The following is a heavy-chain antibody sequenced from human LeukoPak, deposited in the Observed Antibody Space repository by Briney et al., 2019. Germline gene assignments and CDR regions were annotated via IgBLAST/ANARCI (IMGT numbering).Heavy chain of an antibody. CDR1: GYTFTGYY. CDR3: ARGRTPNYYMDV. J-gene: IGHJ6*03. CDR2: INPNSGGT. Sequence: ASVKVSCKASGYTFTGYYMHRVRQAPGQGLEWMGWINPNSGGTNYAQKFQGRVTMTRDTSISTAYMELSRLRSDDTAVYYCARGRTPNYYMDVWGKGTTVTVSS. V-gene: IGHV1-2*02.